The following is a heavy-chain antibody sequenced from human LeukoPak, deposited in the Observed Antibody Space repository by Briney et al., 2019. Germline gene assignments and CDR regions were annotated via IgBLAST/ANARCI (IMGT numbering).Heavy chain of an antibody. V-gene: IGHV5-51*01. CDR2: IYPGDSDT. D-gene: IGHD2-21*02. CDR1: GYSFTSYW. CDR3: ARHLGGGSDNSRRQLDY. Sequence: GESLKISCKGSGYSFTSYWIGWARQMPGKGLEWMGIIYPGDSDTRYSPSFQGQVTISADKSISTPYLQWSSLKASDTAKYYCARHLGGGSDNSRRQLDYWGQGTLVTVSS. J-gene: IGHJ4*02.